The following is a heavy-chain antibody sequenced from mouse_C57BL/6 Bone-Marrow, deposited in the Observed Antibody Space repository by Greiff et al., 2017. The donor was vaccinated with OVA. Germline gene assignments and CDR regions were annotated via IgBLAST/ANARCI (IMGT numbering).Heavy chain of an antibody. CDR2: ISSGGSYT. D-gene: IGHD3-2*02. CDR1: GFTFSSYG. CDR3: ARHQLRLPGYFDY. Sequence: EVKLVESGGDLVKPGGSLKLSCAASGFTFSSYGMSWVRQTPDKRLAWVATISSGGSYTYYPDSVKGRFTISRDNAKNTLYLQMSSLKSEDTAMYYCARHQLRLPGYFDYWGQGTTLTVSS. V-gene: IGHV5-6*01. J-gene: IGHJ2*01.